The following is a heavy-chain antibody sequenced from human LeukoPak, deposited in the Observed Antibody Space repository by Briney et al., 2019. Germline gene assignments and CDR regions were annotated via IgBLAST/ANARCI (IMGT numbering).Heavy chain of an antibody. V-gene: IGHV4-31*03. Sequence: SQTLSLTCTVSGGSISSGGYYWSWIRQHPGKGLEWIGYIYYSGSTYYNPSLKSRVTISVDTSKNQFSLKLSSVTAADTAVYYCASSIAVPAPFDYWGQGTLVTVSS. CDR1: GGSISSGGYY. CDR3: ASSIAVPAPFDY. J-gene: IGHJ4*02. D-gene: IGHD6-19*01. CDR2: IYYSGST.